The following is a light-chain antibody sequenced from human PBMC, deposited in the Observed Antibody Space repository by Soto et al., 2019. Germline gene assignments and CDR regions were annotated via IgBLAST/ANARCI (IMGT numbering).Light chain of an antibody. CDR3: QQYNNWPPYT. V-gene: IGKV3-15*01. J-gene: IGKJ2*01. Sequence: IVMTQSPATLSVSPGDRVTLSCRASQSVSSDLAWYQQRPGQAPRLLIYGASTRATGIPARFSGTGSGTEFTLTISSLQSEDFACYYCQQYNNWPPYTFGQGTKLEIK. CDR1: QSVSSD. CDR2: GAS.